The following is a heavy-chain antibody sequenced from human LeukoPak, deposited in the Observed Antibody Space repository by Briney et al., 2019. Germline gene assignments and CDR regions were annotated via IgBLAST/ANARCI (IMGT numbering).Heavy chain of an antibody. CDR2: ISYDGSNK. Sequence: GGSLRLSCAASGFTFSSYGMHWVRQAPGKGLEWVAVISYDGSNKYYADSVKGRFTISRDNSKNSLYLQMNSLRAEDTAVYYCARKLGTPGPWGQGTLVTVSS. J-gene: IGHJ5*02. V-gene: IGHV3-30*03. CDR3: ARKLGTPGP. D-gene: IGHD4-23*01. CDR1: GFTFSSYG.